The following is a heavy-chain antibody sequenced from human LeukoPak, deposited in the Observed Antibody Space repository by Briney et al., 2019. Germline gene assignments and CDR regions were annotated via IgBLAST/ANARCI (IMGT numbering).Heavy chain of an antibody. J-gene: IGHJ3*02. CDR3: ARDSPYYYDSSGYYLDAFDI. CDR1: GYTFTSYG. D-gene: IGHD3-22*01. V-gene: IGHV1-18*01. CDR2: ISAYNGNT. Sequence: ASVKVSCKASGYTFTSYGISWVRQAPGQGLEWMGWISAYNGNTNYAQKLQGRVTMTTDTSTSTAYMELRSLRSDDTAVYYCARDSPYYYDSSGYYLDAFDIWGQGTMDTVSS.